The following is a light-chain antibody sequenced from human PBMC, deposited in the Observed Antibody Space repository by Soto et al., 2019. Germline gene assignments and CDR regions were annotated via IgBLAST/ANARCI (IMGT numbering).Light chain of an antibody. CDR2: DVS. J-gene: IGLJ2*01. Sequence: QSALTQPASVSGSPGQSITISCTGTSSDVGTYNYVSWYQQHPGKDPKLMIFDVSSRPSGVSNRFSGSKSGNTASLTISGLQAEDEADYYCSSYTTSSTVVFGGGTQLTVL. V-gene: IGLV2-14*03. CDR3: SSYTTSSTVV. CDR1: SSDVGTYNY.